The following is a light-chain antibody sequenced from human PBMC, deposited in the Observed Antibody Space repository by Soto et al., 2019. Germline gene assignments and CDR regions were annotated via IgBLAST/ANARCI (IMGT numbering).Light chain of an antibody. Sequence: DIVMTQSPDSLAVSLGERATINCKSSQSVLYSSNNKNYLAWYQQKPGQPPKLLIYWASTRESGVPDRFSGSGSGTDFTRTISSLQDVDVAVYYCQQYYSTLTYTFGQGTKLEIK. CDR2: WAS. J-gene: IGKJ2*01. CDR3: QQYYSTLTYT. CDR1: QSVLYSSNNKNY. V-gene: IGKV4-1*01.